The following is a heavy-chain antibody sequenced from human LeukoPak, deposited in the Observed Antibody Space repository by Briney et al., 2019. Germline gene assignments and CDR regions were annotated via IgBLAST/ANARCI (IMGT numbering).Heavy chain of an antibody. Sequence: GGSLRLSCAASGFTFSSYWMSWVRQAPGKGLEWVANIKQDGSEKYYVDSVKGRFTISRDNAKNSLYLQMNSLRAEDTAVYYCARGLRSRYCSSTSRYRTLGYGMDVWGQGTTVTVSS. D-gene: IGHD2-2*01. CDR2: IKQDGSEK. CDR1: GFTFSSYW. CDR3: ARGLRSRYCSSTSRYRTLGYGMDV. J-gene: IGHJ6*02. V-gene: IGHV3-7*01.